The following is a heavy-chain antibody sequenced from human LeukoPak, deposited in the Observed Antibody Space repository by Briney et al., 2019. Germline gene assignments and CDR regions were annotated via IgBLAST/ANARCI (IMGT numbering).Heavy chain of an antibody. CDR3: AREGSWSDAFDI. CDR2: IYYSGST. D-gene: IGHD6-13*01. V-gene: IGHV4-39*07. J-gene: IGHJ3*02. CDR1: GGSISSYY. Sequence: SETLSLTCTVSGGSISSYYWGWIRQPPGRGLEWIGSIYYSGSTYYNPSLKSRVTISVDTSKNQFSLKLSSVTAADTAVYYCAREGSWSDAFDIWGQGTMVTVSS.